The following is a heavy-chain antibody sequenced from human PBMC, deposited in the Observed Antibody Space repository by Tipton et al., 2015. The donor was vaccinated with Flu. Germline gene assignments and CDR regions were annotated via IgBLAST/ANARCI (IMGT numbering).Heavy chain of an antibody. J-gene: IGHJ3*01. D-gene: IGHD2-2*01. Sequence: SLRLSCAASGFTISSNYMTWVRQAPGKGLEWVSVIYSGGSAYYADPVMGRFTISRDNSKNTLFLQMNSLRAEDTAVYYCARDLSGGTDVPLAFDVWGQGTMVTVSS. CDR1: GFTISSNY. CDR2: IYSGGSA. V-gene: IGHV3-53*01. CDR3: ARDLSGGTDVPLAFDV.